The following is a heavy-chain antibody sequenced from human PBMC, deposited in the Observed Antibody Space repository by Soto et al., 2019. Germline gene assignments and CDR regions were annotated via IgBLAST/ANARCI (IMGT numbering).Heavy chain of an antibody. J-gene: IGHJ4*02. D-gene: IGHD1-26*01. Sequence: QVQLQESGPGLVKPSGTLSLTCAVSGDSISSSNWFSWVRQPPGKGLEWIGEIYHSGSTNYNPSRKSRVTISVDKSKNQFSLNLNSVTAACTAVYYCARHSGSYFRDYWGQGTLVTVSS. CDR3: ARHSGSYFRDY. V-gene: IGHV4-4*02. CDR2: IYHSGST. CDR1: GDSISSSNW.